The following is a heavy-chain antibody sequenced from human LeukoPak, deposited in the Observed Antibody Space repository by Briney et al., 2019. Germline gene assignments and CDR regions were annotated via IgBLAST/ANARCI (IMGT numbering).Heavy chain of an antibody. V-gene: IGHV3-11*01. CDR2: ISSSGSTI. D-gene: IGHD6-13*01. J-gene: IGHJ5*02. CDR3: ARDLSHDSSWNINS. CDR1: GFTFGDYY. Sequence: GGSLRLSCAASGFTFGDYYMSWIRQAPGKGLEWVSYISSSGSTIYYADSVKGRFTISRDNTKNSLYLQMNSLRVEDTAIYYCARDLSHDSSWNINSWGQGTLVTVSS.